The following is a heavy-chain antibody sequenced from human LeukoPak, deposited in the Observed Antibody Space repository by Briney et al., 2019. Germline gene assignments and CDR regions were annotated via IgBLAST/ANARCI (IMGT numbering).Heavy chain of an antibody. Sequence: GGSLRLSCAASGFTFSSYAMSWVRQAPGKGLEWVSAISGSGGSTYYADSVKGRFTISRDNSKNTLYLQMNSLRAEDTAVYYCAKDLYYYGSGSSTQDYWGQGTLVTVSS. J-gene: IGHJ4*02. CDR3: AKDLYYYGSGSSTQDY. V-gene: IGHV3-23*01. CDR2: ISGSGGST. CDR1: GFTFSSYA. D-gene: IGHD3-10*01.